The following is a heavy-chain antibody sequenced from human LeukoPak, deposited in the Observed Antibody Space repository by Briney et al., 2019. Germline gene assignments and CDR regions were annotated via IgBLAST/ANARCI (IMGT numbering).Heavy chain of an antibody. V-gene: IGHV3-30*03. CDR3: AREPFWSGYFANLHFDY. Sequence: PGRSLRLSCAASGFTFSSYGMHWVRQASGKGLEWVAVISYDGSNKYYADSVKGRFTISRDNSKNTLYLQMNSLRAEDTAVYYCAREPFWSGYFANLHFDYWGQGTLVIVSS. D-gene: IGHD3-3*01. J-gene: IGHJ4*02. CDR1: GFTFSSYG. CDR2: ISYDGSNK.